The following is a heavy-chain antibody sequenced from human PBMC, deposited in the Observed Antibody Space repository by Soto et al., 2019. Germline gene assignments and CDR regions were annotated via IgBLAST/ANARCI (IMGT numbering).Heavy chain of an antibody. CDR1: GFTFSTYS. CDR2: ISSSRSYI. V-gene: IGHV3-21*01. D-gene: IGHD3-22*01. CDR3: ARYDRSGYYWTYDYYGMYV. J-gene: IGHJ6*02. Sequence: EVQLVESGGGLVKPGGSLRLSCAASGFTFSTYSMNWVRQAPGKGLEWVSSISSSRSYIYYAESVKGRFTISKDNAKNSLYLQMNSLRAEDTAVYYCARYDRSGYYWTYDYYGMYVWGQGTTVSVYS.